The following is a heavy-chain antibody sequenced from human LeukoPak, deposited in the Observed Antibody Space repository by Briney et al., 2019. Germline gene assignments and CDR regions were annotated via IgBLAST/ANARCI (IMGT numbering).Heavy chain of an antibody. CDR1: GYTFTGYY. J-gene: IGHJ4*02. V-gene: IGHV1-2*02. Sequence: ASVKVSCKASGYTFTGYYMHWVRQASGQGLEWMGWINPNSGGTNYAQKFQGRVTMTRDTSISTAYMELSRLRSDDTAVYYCARRVVVTSPFDYWGQGTLVTVSS. D-gene: IGHD3-22*01. CDR2: INPNSGGT. CDR3: ARRVVVTSPFDY.